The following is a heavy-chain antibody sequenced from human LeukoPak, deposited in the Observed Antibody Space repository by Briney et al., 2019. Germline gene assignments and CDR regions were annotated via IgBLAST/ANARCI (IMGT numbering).Heavy chain of an antibody. Sequence: ASVKVSCKASGYTFTGYYMHWVRQAPGQGLEWMGWINPNSGGTNYAQKFQGRVTMTRDTSISTAYMELSRLRSDDTAVYYCARVSGRQGAYFGYWGQGTLVTVSS. CDR2: INPNSGGT. CDR1: GYTFTGYY. V-gene: IGHV1-2*02. J-gene: IGHJ4*02. D-gene: IGHD1-26*01. CDR3: ARVSGRQGAYFGY.